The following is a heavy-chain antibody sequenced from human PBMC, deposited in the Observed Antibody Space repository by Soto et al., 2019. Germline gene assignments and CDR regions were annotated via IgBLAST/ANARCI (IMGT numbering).Heavy chain of an antibody. J-gene: IGHJ5*02. CDR2: IYYSGST. D-gene: IGHD4-17*01. CDR3: ARHPHDYGDGNWFDP. Sequence: QVQLQESGPGRVKPSETLSLTCTVSGGSISSYYWSWIRQPPGKGLEWIGYIYYSGSTNYNPSLKSRVTISVDTSKNQFSLKLSSVTAADTAVYYCARHPHDYGDGNWFDPWGQGTLVTVSS. CDR1: GGSISSYY. V-gene: IGHV4-59*08.